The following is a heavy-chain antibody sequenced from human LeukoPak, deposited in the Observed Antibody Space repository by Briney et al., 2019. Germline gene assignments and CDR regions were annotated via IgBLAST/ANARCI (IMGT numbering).Heavy chain of an antibody. D-gene: IGHD3-22*01. J-gene: IGHJ4*02. Sequence: GGTLRLSCAASGFTFSSYGMSWVRQAPGRGLEWISAISGDDGSTYHIDSVKGRFTISRDNSKNTLYLQMNSLRAEDTALYYCAKDISSGYYFDYWGQGTLVTVSS. V-gene: IGHV3-23*01. CDR2: ISGDDGST. CDR1: GFTFSSYG. CDR3: AKDISSGYYFDY.